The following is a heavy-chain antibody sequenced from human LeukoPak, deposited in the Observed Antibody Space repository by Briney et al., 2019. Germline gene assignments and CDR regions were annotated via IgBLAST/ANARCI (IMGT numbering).Heavy chain of an antibody. Sequence: SETLSLTCAVYGGSFSGYYWSWIRQPPGKGLEWIGEIDHSGSTNYNPSLKSRVTISVDTSKNQFSLKLSSVTAADTAVYYCARHHTVYYYYYMDVWGKGTTVTVSS. D-gene: IGHD1-14*01. J-gene: IGHJ6*03. CDR1: GGSFSGYY. V-gene: IGHV4-34*01. CDR3: ARHHTVYYYYYMDV. CDR2: IDHSGST.